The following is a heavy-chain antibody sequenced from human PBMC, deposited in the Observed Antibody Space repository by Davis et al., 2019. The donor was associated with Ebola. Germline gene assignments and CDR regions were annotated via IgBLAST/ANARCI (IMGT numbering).Heavy chain of an antibody. CDR3: AKDDYDTSGLTPEFRY. Sequence: PGGSLRLSCAASGFTFSSYGMHWVRQAPGKGLEWVAVISYDGSNKYYADSVKGRFTISRDNSKNTLYLQMNSLRAEDTAVYHCAKDDYDTSGLTPEFRYWGQGTLVTVSS. D-gene: IGHD3-22*01. V-gene: IGHV3-30*18. CDR2: ISYDGSNK. CDR1: GFTFSSYG. J-gene: IGHJ4*02.